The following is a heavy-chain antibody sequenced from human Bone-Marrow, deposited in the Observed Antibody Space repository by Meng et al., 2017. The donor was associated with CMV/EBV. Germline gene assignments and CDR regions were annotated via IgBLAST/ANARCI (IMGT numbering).Heavy chain of an antibody. J-gene: IGHJ5*02. CDR1: SSED. CDR2: VIPIFGTA. CDR3: ARGVSYDNSGYYSGLDWFDP. V-gene: IGHV1-69*06. D-gene: IGHD3-22*01. Sequence: SSEDISWERQDRGQGLEWMGGVIPIFGTANYAQKFQGRVTITADKSTSTDYMELSSLRSEDTAVYYCARGVSYDNSGYYSGLDWFDPWGQGTLVTVSS.